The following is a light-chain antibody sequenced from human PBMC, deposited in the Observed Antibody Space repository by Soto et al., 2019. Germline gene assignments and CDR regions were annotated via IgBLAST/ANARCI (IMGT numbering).Light chain of an antibody. Sequence: EIVLTQSPATLSLSPGERATLSCRASQGVENYLAWFQQKRGQAPRLLIYDTSNRAAGIPDRFSGSGSGTDFTLTISSLEPEDFAVYYCHQRYIWPPLTFGGGTKVEIK. CDR1: QGVENY. V-gene: IGKV3-11*01. J-gene: IGKJ4*01. CDR2: DTS. CDR3: HQRYIWPPLT.